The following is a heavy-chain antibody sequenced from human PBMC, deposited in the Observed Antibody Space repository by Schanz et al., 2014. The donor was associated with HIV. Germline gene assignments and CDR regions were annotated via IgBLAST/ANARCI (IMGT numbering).Heavy chain of an antibody. CDR2: IKEDGSET. Sequence: EVQLVESGGGLVQPGGSLRLSCAASGFTFSKYGMHWVRQVPGEGLEWVAKIKEDGSETYYVGSVTGRFTISRDNTKKSLYLQMNSLRAEDTAVYYCAKEEWFRFDPWGQGTLVTVSS. V-gene: IGHV3-7*01. CDR1: GFTFSKYG. J-gene: IGHJ5*02. D-gene: IGHD3-3*01. CDR3: AKEEWFRFDP.